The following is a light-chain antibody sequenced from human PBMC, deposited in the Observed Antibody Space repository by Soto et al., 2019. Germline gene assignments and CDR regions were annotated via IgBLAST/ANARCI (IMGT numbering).Light chain of an antibody. CDR1: SSDVGGYNY. V-gene: IGLV2-11*01. CDR3: CSYAGSYYV. Sequence: QSALTQPRSVSGSPGQSVTISCTGTSSDVGGYNYVSWYQLHPGKAPKLMIYDVSKRPSGVPDRFSGSKSGNTASLTISGLQAEDEADYYCCSYAGSYYVFGTGTKLTVL. J-gene: IGLJ1*01. CDR2: DVS.